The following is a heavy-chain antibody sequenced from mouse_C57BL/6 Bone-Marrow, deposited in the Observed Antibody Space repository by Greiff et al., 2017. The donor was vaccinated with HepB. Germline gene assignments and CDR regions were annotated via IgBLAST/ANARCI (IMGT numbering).Heavy chain of an antibody. CDR2: IWSGGST. D-gene: IGHD2-1*01. CDR3: ARNRGNWFAY. Sequence: QVQLQQSGPGLVQPSQSLSITCTVSGFSLTSYGVHWVRQSPGKGLEWLGVIWSGGSTDYNAAFISRLSISKDNSKSQVFFKLNSLQADDTAIYYCARNRGNWFAYWGQGTLVTVSA. V-gene: IGHV2-2*01. CDR1: GFSLTSYG. J-gene: IGHJ3*01.